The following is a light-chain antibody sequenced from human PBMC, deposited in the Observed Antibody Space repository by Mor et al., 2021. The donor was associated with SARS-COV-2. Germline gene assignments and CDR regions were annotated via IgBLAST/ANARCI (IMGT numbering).Light chain of an antibody. V-gene: IGLV2-23*02. CDR2: EVT. J-gene: IGLJ1*01. CDR3: YSYAGKNTFV. Sequence: VSWFQQYPGTAPKLIISEVTKRPSGVSDRFSGSKSGNTASLTISELQADDEADYYCYSYAGKNTFVFGTGTKVTV.